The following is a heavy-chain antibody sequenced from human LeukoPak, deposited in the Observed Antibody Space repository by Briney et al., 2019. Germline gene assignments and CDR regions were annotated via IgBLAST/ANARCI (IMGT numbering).Heavy chain of an antibody. V-gene: IGHV3-30-3*01. Sequence: GGSLRLSCVASGFTFSSYNMHWVRQAPGKGLEWVAVISYDGSNKYYADSVKGRSTISRDNSKNTLYLQVNSLRPEDTAVYYCGRDTVGYGGAFDIWGQETMVTVSS. CDR1: GFTFSSYN. CDR3: GRDTVGYGGAFDI. D-gene: IGHD5-18*01. J-gene: IGHJ3*02. CDR2: ISYDGSNK.